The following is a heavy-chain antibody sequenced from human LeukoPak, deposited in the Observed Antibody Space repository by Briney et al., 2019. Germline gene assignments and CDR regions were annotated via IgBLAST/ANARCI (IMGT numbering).Heavy chain of an antibody. D-gene: IGHD3-22*01. Sequence: ASVKVSCKASGYTFTGYYMHWVRQAPGQGLEWMGWINPNSGGTNYAQKFQGRVTMTRDTSISTAYMELSRLRSADTAVYYCARSRTTVTTWNYYDSSGYFDYWGQGTLVTVSS. CDR3: ARSRTTVTTWNYYDSSGYFDY. CDR1: GYTFTGYY. J-gene: IGHJ4*02. CDR2: INPNSGGT. V-gene: IGHV1-2*02.